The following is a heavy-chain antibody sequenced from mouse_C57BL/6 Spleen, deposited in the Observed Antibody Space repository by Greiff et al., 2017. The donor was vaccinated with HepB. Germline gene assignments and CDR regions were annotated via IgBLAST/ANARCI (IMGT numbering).Heavy chain of an antibody. Sequence: EVQLVESGGGLVQPGGSMKLSCVASGFTFSNYWMNWVRQSPEKGLEWVAQIRLKSDNYATHYAESVKGRFTISRDDSKSSVYLQMNNLRAEDTGIYYCTAGVVFAYWGQGTLVTVSA. D-gene: IGHD1-1*02. J-gene: IGHJ3*01. V-gene: IGHV6-3*01. CDR1: GFTFSNYW. CDR2: IRLKSDNYAT. CDR3: TAGVVFAY.